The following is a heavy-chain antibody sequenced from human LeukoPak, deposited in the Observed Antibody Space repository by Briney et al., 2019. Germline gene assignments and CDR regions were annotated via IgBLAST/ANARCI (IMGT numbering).Heavy chain of an antibody. CDR3: ARHGVQSHGAFDI. V-gene: IGHV4-39*01. Sequence: SETLSLTCTVSGGSISSSSYYWVWIRQPPGKGLEWIGSIYYSGSTYYNPSLKSRVTISVDTSMDQFSLKLSSVTAADTAVYYCARHGVQSHGAFDIWGQGTMVTVSS. J-gene: IGHJ3*02. CDR2: IYYSGST. D-gene: IGHD2-8*01. CDR1: GGSISSSSYY.